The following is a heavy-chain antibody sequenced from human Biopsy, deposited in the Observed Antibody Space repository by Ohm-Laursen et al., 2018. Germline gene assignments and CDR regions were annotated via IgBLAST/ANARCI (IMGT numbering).Heavy chain of an antibody. V-gene: IGHV4-59*08. D-gene: IGHD6-19*01. CDR3: AKHGSGWTGDDAFHI. Sequence: SDTLSLTCTVSGGSISGSSWSWIRQAPGKGLEWIGYISYSRDTNYNPSLKSRIPISVDTSKNQFSLKLTSVTAADTAVYYCAKHGSGWTGDDAFHIWGQGTMVTVSS. CDR2: ISYSRDT. CDR1: GGSISGSS. J-gene: IGHJ3*02.